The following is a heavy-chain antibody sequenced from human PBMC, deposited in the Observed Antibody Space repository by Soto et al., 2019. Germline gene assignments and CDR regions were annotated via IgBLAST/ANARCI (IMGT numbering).Heavy chain of an antibody. D-gene: IGHD5-18*01. CDR2: ISDDGASI. V-gene: IGHV3-48*03. Sequence: AXVSLRLSCEASGFSFSSFAMNWVRQAPGRGLEWVSYISDDGASIYYADSLKGRFTISRDNAKNSLSLQMNNLRAEDTAVYYCARENSVQAWLHHFDHWGLGTLVTVSS. J-gene: IGHJ4*02. CDR3: ARENSVQAWLHHFDH. CDR1: GFSFSSFA.